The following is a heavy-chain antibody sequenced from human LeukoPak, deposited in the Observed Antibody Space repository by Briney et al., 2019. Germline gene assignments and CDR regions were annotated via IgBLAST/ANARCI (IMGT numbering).Heavy chain of an antibody. D-gene: IGHD1-7*01. CDR3: ARTTGTTVGYDY. CDR1: GYTSTSYY. Sequence: ASVKVSCKASGYTSTSYYMHWVRQAPGQGLEWMGIINPSGGSTSYAQKFQGRVTMTRDTSTSTVYMELSSLRSEDTAVYYCARTTGTTVGYDYWGQGTLVTVSS. V-gene: IGHV1-46*01. CDR2: INPSGGST. J-gene: IGHJ4*02.